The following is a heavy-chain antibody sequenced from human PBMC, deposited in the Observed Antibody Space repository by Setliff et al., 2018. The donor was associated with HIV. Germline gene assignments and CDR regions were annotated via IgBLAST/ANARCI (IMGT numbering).Heavy chain of an antibody. Sequence: TSETLSLTCTVSGGSISSGSYYWSWSRQPAGKGLDLVGHIFTSGSTNYNPSLKSRVTISVDTSKNLFSLKLSSVTAADTGVYYCARMRLDGGYSYDYWGQGTLVTVSS. CDR2: IFTSGST. CDR3: ARMRLDGGYSYDY. V-gene: IGHV4-61*09. J-gene: IGHJ4*02. CDR1: GGSISSGSYY. D-gene: IGHD5-12*01.